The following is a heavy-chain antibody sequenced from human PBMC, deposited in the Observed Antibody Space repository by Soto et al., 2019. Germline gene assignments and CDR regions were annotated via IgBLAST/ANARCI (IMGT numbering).Heavy chain of an antibody. D-gene: IGHD3-22*01. CDR1: RGSVSSGSYY. CDR3: ARAGGDYYDSSGYYGY. J-gene: IGHJ4*02. Sequence: SETLSLTCTVSRGSVSSGSYYWSWIRQPPGKGLEWIGYIYYSGSTNYNPSLKSRVTISVDTSKDQFSLKLSSVTAADTAVYYCARAGGDYYDSSGYYGYWGQGTLVTVS. V-gene: IGHV4-61*01. CDR2: IYYSGST.